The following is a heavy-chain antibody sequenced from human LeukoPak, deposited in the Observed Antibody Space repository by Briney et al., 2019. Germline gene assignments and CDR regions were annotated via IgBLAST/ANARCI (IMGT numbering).Heavy chain of an antibody. V-gene: IGHV1-8*01. CDR2: MNHNSSNT. CDR1: GYTFTSYD. Sequence: ASVKVSCKACGYTFTSYDINWVRQATGQGLEWMGWMNHNSSNTGYAQKFQGRVTMTRNTSISTAYMELSSLRSEDTAVYYCARAYSSSWPINYYYYYGMDVWGQGTTVTVSS. J-gene: IGHJ6*02. D-gene: IGHD6-13*01. CDR3: ARAYSSSWPINYYYYYGMDV.